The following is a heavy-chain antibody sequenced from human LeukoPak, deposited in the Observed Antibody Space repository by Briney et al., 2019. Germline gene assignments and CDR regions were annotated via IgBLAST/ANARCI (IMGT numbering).Heavy chain of an antibody. J-gene: IGHJ2*01. CDR3: ARDQGRDGYNCGYFDL. D-gene: IGHD5-24*01. CDR1: GFTFNSYG. CDR2: INPNSGGT. V-gene: IGHV1-2*02. Sequence: SCPPSGFTFNSYGMHWVRQAPGPGLEWMGWINPNSGGTNYAQKFQGRVTMTRDTSISTAYMELSRLRSDDTAVYYCARDQGRDGYNCGYFDLWGRGTLVTVSS.